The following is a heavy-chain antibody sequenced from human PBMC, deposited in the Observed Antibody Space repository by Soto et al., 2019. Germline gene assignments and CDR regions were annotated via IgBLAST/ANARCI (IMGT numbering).Heavy chain of an antibody. CDR1: GFTLSSDA. D-gene: IGHD1-26*01. Sequence: PGGSLRLSCSVSGFTLSSDAMHWVRQAPGKGLEYVSSISSNGGSTYYADSVKGRFTISRDNSKNTLYLQMSSRRTEDTAVYYCVKDRWVDFWGLGTLVTSPQ. V-gene: IGHV3-64D*06. CDR2: ISSNGGST. J-gene: IGHJ4*02. CDR3: VKDRWVDF.